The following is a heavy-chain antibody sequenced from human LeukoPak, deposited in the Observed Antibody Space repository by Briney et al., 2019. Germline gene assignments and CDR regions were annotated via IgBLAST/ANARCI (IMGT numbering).Heavy chain of an antibody. J-gene: IGHJ4*02. CDR1: GFTFSSYS. D-gene: IGHD3-22*01. Sequence: PGGSLRLSCAASGFTFSSYSMNWVRQAPGKGLEWVSYISSSSTIYYADSVKGRFTISRDNSKNTLYLQMNSLRAEDTAVYYCAKPTHPTYYYDSSLSYWGQGTLVTVSS. CDR3: AKPTHPTYYYDSSLSY. CDR2: ISSSSTI. V-gene: IGHV3-48*01.